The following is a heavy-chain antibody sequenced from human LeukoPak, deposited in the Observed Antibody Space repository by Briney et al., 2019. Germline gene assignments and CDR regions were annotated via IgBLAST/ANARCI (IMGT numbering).Heavy chain of an antibody. Sequence: PSETLSLTCTVSGGSVSSGSYYWSWIRQPPGKGLEWIGYIYYSGSTNYNPSLKSRVTISVDTSKNQFSLKLSSVTAADTAVYYCARENRITIFGVAQYYFDYWGQGTLVTVSS. D-gene: IGHD3-3*01. CDR2: IYYSGST. J-gene: IGHJ4*02. CDR1: GGSVSSGSYY. CDR3: ARENRITIFGVAQYYFDY. V-gene: IGHV4-61*01.